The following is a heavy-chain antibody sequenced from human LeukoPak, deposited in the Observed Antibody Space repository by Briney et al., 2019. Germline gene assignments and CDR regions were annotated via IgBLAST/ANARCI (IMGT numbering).Heavy chain of an antibody. CDR2: ISGSGDNT. D-gene: IGHD3-22*01. CDR1: GFTFGGFA. J-gene: IGHJ4*02. Sequence: GGSLRLSCAASGFTFGGFAMSWVRRTPGKGLEWVSGISGSGDNTLYAASVKGRFTVSRDNSKNTLYLEMNSLRAEDTAIYYCAWGYYDSSGYLHFDYWGQGTLVTVSS. V-gene: IGHV3-23*01. CDR3: AWGYYDSSGYLHFDY.